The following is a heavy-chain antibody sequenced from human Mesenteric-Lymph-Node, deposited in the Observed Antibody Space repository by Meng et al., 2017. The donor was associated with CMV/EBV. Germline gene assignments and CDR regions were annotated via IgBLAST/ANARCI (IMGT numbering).Heavy chain of an antibody. V-gene: IGHV4-34*02. Sequence: QAELQQWCAGLLKPSETLSVTCAVYGGSVSGYYWNWIRQSPEKGLEWIGEIDHSGSTTYNPSFTSRIIISVDTSTNQISLNMSSVTAADTAVYYCARGSSYDILTGYFDYWGQGALVTVSS. CDR2: IDHSGST. J-gene: IGHJ4*02. CDR3: ARGSSYDILTGYFDY. CDR1: GGSVSGYY. D-gene: IGHD3-9*01.